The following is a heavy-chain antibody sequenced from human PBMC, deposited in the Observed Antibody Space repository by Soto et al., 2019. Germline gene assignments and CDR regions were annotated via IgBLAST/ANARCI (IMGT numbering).Heavy chain of an antibody. CDR1: GGTFSSYA. CDR2: IIPIFGTA. J-gene: IGHJ6*02. Sequence: QVQLVQSGAEVKKPGSSVKVSCKASGGTFSSYAISWVRQAPGQGLEWMGGIIPIFGTANYAQKFQGRVKVNADECTSTGYLELSRRRTEDTAVYYCARDSGDCSGSSCDHYGMDVWGQGTKATVSS. D-gene: IGHD2-15*01. CDR3: ARDSGDCSGSSCDHYGMDV. V-gene: IGHV1-69*12.